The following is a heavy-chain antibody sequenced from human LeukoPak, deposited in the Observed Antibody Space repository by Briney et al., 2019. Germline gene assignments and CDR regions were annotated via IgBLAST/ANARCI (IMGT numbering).Heavy chain of an antibody. V-gene: IGHV3-21*05. CDR1: GFTFSSYG. J-gene: IGHJ5*02. D-gene: IGHD1-26*01. CDR3: ARDMEWELLANWFDP. CDR2: ISSSSSYT. Sequence: GGSLRLSCAASGFTFSSYGTHWVRQAPGKGLEWVSYISSSSSYTNYADSVKGRFTISRDNAKNSLYLQMNSLRAEDTAVYYCARDMEWELLANWFDPWGQGTLVTVST.